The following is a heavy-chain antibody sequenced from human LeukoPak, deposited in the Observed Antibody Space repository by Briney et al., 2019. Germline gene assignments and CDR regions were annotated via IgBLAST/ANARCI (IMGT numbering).Heavy chain of an antibody. D-gene: IGHD2-8*01. CDR3: ARWLGYCTNGVCSPDAFDI. Sequence: ASVKVSCKASGYTFTSYDINWVRQATGQGLEWMGWMNPNSGNTGYAQKFQGRVTMTRNTSISTAYMELSSLRSEDTAVYYCARWLGYCTNGVCSPDAFDIWGQGTMVTVFS. V-gene: IGHV1-8*01. J-gene: IGHJ3*02. CDR1: GYTFTSYD. CDR2: MNPNSGNT.